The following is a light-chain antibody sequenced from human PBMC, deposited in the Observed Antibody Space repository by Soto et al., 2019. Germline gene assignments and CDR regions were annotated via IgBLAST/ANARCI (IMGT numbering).Light chain of an antibody. CDR2: GAS. CDR3: QQYNNWPLT. J-gene: IGKJ4*01. V-gene: IGKV3-15*01. CDR1: QSVTTN. Sequence: EVVMTQSPATLSVSPGERVTLSCRASQSVTTNLAWYQQKPGQAPRLLIYGASTRATVIPARFSGSGTGTGFTLTISSLQSEDFAIYYCQQYNNWPLTFGGGTKLEIK.